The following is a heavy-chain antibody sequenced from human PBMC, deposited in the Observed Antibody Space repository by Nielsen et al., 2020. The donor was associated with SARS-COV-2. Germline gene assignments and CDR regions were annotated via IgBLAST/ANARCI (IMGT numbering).Heavy chain of an antibody. CDR2: VYYNGDT. D-gene: IGHD3-3*01. V-gene: IGHV4-59*08. CDR1: GDSISTFY. Sequence: SETLSLTCTVSGDSISTFYWTWIRQPPGKGLEWIGHVYYNGDTNYNPSLKSRVTMSVDRSKNQFSLKLSSVTAADTAVYYCARSRFGNTIFGVVIHDAFDIWGQGTMVTVSS. J-gene: IGHJ3*02. CDR3: ARSRFGNTIFGVVIHDAFDI.